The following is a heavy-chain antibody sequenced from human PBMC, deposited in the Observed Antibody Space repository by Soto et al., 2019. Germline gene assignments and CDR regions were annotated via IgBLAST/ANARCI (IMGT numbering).Heavy chain of an antibody. Sequence: SGPTLVNPTETLTLTCNVSGFSLTTGRMGVSWIRQPPGKAPEWLAHIFSDAERSYSRSLQGRLTVSKVGSGSHVVLTMTNMDPVDTGTYFCVRMNAESYSSYYAMDVWGQGT. CDR1: GFSLTTGRMG. V-gene: IGHV2-26*01. D-gene: IGHD3-10*01. J-gene: IGHJ6*02. CDR3: VRMNAESYSSYYAMDV. CDR2: IFSDAER.